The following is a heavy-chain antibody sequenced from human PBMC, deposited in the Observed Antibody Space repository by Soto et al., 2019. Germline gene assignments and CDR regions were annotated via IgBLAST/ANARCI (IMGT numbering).Heavy chain of an antibody. V-gene: IGHV3-74*01. Sequence: GSLRLSCAASGFTFSSYWMHWVRQAPGKGLVWVSRINSDGSSTSYADSVKGRFTISRDNAKNALYLQMNSLRAEDTAVYYCARALRRDYDFWSGSKANYYYYGMDVWGQGTTVTVSS. D-gene: IGHD3-3*01. CDR2: INSDGSST. CDR3: ARALRRDYDFWSGSKANYYYYGMDV. CDR1: GFTFSSYW. J-gene: IGHJ6*02.